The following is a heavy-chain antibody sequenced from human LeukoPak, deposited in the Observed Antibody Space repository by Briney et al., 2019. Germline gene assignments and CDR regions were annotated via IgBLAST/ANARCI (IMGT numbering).Heavy chain of an antibody. Sequence: GASVKVSCKASGYTFTDYYMHWVQQAPGEGLEWMGRVDPEDGETIYAEKFQGRVTITADTSTDTAYMELSSLRSEDTAVYYCATGDSGDAFDIWGQGTMVTVSS. V-gene: IGHV1-69-2*01. CDR2: VDPEDGET. CDR1: GYTFTDYY. J-gene: IGHJ3*02. CDR3: ATGDSGDAFDI. D-gene: IGHD2-21*01.